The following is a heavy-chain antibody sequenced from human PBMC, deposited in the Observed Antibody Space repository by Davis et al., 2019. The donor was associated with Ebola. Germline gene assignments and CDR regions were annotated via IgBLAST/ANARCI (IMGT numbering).Heavy chain of an antibody. CDR3: ARRDGTGTYRRFEF. CDR1: GYDFSAYW. J-gene: IGHJ4*02. V-gene: IGHV5-51*01. CDR2: IYPGDSDT. Sequence: KVSCKGSGYDFSAYWIGWVRQKPGKGLEWMGIIYPGDSDTRYSPSLQGQVTITVDKSLSIAYLQWSSLRASDSGMYYCARRDGTGTYRRFEFWGQGTLVTVSS. D-gene: IGHD3-10*01.